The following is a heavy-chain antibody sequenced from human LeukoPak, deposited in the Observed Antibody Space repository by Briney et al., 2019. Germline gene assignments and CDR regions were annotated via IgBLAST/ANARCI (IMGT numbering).Heavy chain of an antibody. V-gene: IGHV1-18*01. Sequence: ASVKVSCKASGCTFTSYGISWVRQAPGQGLEWMGWISAYNGNTNYAQKLQGRVTMTTDTSTSTAYMELRSLRSDDTAVYYCARDPASEGGYDYYYGMDVWGQGTTVTVSS. D-gene: IGHD5-12*01. CDR3: ARDPASEGGYDYYYGMDV. J-gene: IGHJ6*02. CDR2: ISAYNGNT. CDR1: GCTFTSYG.